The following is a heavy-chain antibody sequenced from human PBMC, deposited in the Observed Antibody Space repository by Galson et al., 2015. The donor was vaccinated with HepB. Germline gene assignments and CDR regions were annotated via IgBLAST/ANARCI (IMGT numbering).Heavy chain of an antibody. CDR3: AREFKFWDYYDSSGYYPAGDY. CDR1: GYTFTGYY. Sequence: SVKVSCKASGYTFTGYYMHWVRQAPGQGLEWMGWINPNSGGTNYAQKFQGRVTMTRDTSISTAYMELSRLRSDDTAVYYCAREFKFWDYYDSSGYYPAGDYWGQGTLVTVSS. V-gene: IGHV1-2*02. J-gene: IGHJ4*02. CDR2: INPNSGGT. D-gene: IGHD3-22*01.